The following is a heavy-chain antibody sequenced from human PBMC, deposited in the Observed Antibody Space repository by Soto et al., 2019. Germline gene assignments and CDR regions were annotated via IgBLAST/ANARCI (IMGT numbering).Heavy chain of an antibody. CDR1: GFTFSHYA. CDR3: ARDSPGYGDNVLFDS. J-gene: IGHJ4*02. V-gene: IGHV3-23*01. CDR2: ISGSGGST. D-gene: IGHD4-17*01. Sequence: GGSLRLSCAASGFTFSHYAVTWVRQAPGKGLEWVSTISGSGGSTYYADSVKGRFTINPDTSKNQFSLQLNSVTPEDTAVYYCARDSPGYGDNVLFDSWGQGTLVTVSS.